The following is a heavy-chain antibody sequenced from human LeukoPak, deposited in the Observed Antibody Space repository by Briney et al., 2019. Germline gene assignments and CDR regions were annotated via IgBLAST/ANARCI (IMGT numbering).Heavy chain of an antibody. CDR2: ITSSSTSM. V-gene: IGHV3-21*01. J-gene: IGHJ4*02. CDR3: ARTYYDILTGYNPDFEY. D-gene: IGHD3-9*01. CDR1: GGSISSSSYY. Sequence: ETLSLTCAVSGGSISSSSYYWGWVRQAPGKGLEWVSSITSSSTSMYYAESVKGRFTISRDNAKNSLYLQMISLRAEDTAVYYCARTYYDILTGYNPDFEYWGQGTLVTVSS.